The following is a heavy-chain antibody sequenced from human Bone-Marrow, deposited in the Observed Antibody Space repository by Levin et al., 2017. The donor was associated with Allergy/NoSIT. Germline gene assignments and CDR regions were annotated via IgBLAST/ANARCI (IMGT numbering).Heavy chain of an antibody. J-gene: IGHJ5*02. CDR2: IYTTGRT. CDR1: DGAVSRFH. D-gene: IGHD3-10*01. Sequence: SQTLSLTCDVSDGAVSRFHWSWIRQPTGKGLELIGHIYTTGRTNYDTSLDSRVTMSLDTSKNQVFMRLNSVTASDSAVHYCARLTDFTVRGVSLGWFDTWGQGTLVTVSS. V-gene: IGHV4-4*07. CDR3: ARLTDFTVRGVSLGWFDT.